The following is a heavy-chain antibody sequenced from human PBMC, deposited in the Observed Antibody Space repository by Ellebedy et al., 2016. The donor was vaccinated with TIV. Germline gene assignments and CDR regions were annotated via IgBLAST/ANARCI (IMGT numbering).Heavy chain of an antibody. D-gene: IGHD3-10*01. Sequence: GESLKISXVASGFTFRSHGIYWVRQASGKGLEWVAVLSSDGSNKYYADSVKGRFTISRDNSKNTLYLQMNSLRTDDMAVYYCARGGSSGSSDYWGQGTLVTVSS. CDR1: GFTFRSHG. CDR3: ARGGSSGSSDY. CDR2: LSSDGSNK. V-gene: IGHV3-30*03. J-gene: IGHJ4*02.